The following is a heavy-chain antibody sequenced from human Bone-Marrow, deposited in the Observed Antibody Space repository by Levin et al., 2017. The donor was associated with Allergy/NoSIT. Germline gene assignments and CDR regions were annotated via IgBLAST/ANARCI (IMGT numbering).Heavy chain of an antibody. CDR2: ISSSSSYI. V-gene: IGHV3-21*01. CDR3: ARDVAAPLWFGELGD. D-gene: IGHD3-10*01. J-gene: IGHJ4*02. CDR1: GFTFSSYS. Sequence: GGSLRLSCAASGFTFSSYSMNWVRQAPGKGLEWVSSISSSSSYIYYADSVKGRFTISRDNAKNSLYLQMNSLRAEDTAGYYWARDVAAPLWFGELGDWGQGTLVTVSS.